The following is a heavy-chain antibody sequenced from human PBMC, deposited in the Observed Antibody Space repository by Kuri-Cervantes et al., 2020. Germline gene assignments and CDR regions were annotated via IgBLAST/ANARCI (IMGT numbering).Heavy chain of an antibody. J-gene: IGHJ4*02. CDR1: GFTFSNYA. Sequence: GESLNISCASSGFTFSNYAMKWVRPAPGKGLEWVSYISISSSTIYYADSVKGRFTISRDNAKNSMYLQMNSLRDEDTAVYYCARAHYSGSDYGFDYWGQGTLVTVSS. D-gene: IGHD1-26*01. CDR3: ARAHYSGSDYGFDY. V-gene: IGHV3-48*02. CDR2: ISISSSTI.